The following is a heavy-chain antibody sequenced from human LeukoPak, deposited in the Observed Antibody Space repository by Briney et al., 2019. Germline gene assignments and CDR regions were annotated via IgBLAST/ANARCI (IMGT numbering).Heavy chain of an antibody. D-gene: IGHD6-13*01. CDR2: IYYSGST. V-gene: IGHV4-61*01. CDR3: ARGQQLDYYYYYMDV. Sequence: SETLSLTCTVSGYSISSGYYWGWIRQPPGKGLEWIGYIYYSGSTNYNPSLKSRVTISVDTSKNQFSLKLSSVTAADTAVYYCARGQQLDYYYYYMDVWGKGTTVTVSS. CDR1: GYSISSGYY. J-gene: IGHJ6*03.